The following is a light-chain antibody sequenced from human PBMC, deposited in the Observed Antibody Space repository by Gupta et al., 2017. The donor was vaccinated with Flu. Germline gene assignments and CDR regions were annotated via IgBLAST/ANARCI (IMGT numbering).Light chain of an antibody. CDR3: CSYAGSSNLVV. V-gene: IGLV2-23*01. Sequence: QSALTQPASVSGSPGQSITISCPGTSSDVGSYNLVSWYQQHPGTAPKLMIYEGSKRPSGVSNRFSAAKSGNTASLTISVLQAEEEGDYYCCSYAGSSNLVVFGGGTKRTVL. CDR2: EGS. CDR1: SSDVGSYNL. J-gene: IGLJ2*01.